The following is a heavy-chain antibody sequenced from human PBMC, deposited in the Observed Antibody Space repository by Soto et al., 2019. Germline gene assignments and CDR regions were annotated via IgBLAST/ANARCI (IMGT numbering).Heavy chain of an antibody. CDR2: ISGYNGDT. V-gene: IGHV1-18*01. CDR1: GYTFTRYC. D-gene: IGHD2-8*01. Sequence: WASVKVSCKASGYTFTRYCSSWVRQAPGQGLEWMGWISGYNGDTNYAQKFQGRVSMTIDTSTTTAYMELRSLTSDDTAVYFCAKNGQPPYYYYGLDVWGQGTKVTVSS. CDR3: AKNGQPPYYYYGLDV. J-gene: IGHJ6*02.